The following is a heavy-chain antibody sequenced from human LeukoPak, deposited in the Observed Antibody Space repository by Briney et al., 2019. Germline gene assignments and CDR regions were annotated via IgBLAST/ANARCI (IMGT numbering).Heavy chain of an antibody. CDR3: AKERVPAAILDY. J-gene: IGHJ4*02. D-gene: IGHD2-2*02. CDR2: IWYDGSNK. CDR1: GFTFSSYG. V-gene: IGHV3-33*06. Sequence: GRSLRLSCAASGFTFSSYGMHWVRQAPGKGLEWVAVIWYDGSNKYYADSVKGRFTISRDNSKNTLYLQMNSLRAEDTAVYYCAKERVPAAILDYWGQGTLVTASS.